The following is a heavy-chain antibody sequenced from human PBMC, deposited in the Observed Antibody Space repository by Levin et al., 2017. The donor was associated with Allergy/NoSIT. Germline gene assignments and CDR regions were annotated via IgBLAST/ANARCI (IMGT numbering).Heavy chain of an antibody. CDR2: IWYDGSNE. CDR1: GFTFSSYG. J-gene: IGHJ6*03. CDR3: ARGGTTGGSMDV. V-gene: IGHV3-33*01. Sequence: SCAASGFTFSSYGMHWVRQAPGKGLEWVTVIWYDGSNEYYADSVKGRFTISRDNSKNTLYLQMNSLRAEDTAVYYCARGGTTGGSMDVWGKGTTVTVSS. D-gene: IGHD1-7*01.